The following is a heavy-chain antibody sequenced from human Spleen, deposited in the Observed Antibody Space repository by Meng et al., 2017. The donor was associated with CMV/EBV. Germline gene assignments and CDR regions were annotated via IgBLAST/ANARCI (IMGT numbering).Heavy chain of an antibody. CDR1: GYSFRDY. Sequence: SCKTSGYSFRDYIHWIRQAPGQGLEWMAIINLSADTTVYAEKFRDRFTVTRDTSTATVYMELSKLQSNDTAVYFCARDRTSGWQPDFWGQGTLVTVSS. CDR3: ARDRTSGWQPDF. J-gene: IGHJ4*02. CDR2: INLSADTT. V-gene: IGHV1-46*01. D-gene: IGHD3-3*01.